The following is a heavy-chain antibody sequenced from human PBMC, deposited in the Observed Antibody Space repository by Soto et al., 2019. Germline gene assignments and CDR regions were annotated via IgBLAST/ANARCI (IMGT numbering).Heavy chain of an antibody. CDR1: GYSITSGHY. CDR3: ARVGFRGSYHYYFES. V-gene: IGHV4-38-2*02. CDR2: IYHSGST. J-gene: IGHJ4*02. D-gene: IGHD1-26*01. Sequence: SETLALTCTVSGYSITSGHYGGWIRQPPGKGLEWIGSIYHSGSTYYNPSLKRRFAISVDTSKNQFSLKMSSVTAADTAVYYCARVGFRGSYHYYFESWGQGTLVTVSS.